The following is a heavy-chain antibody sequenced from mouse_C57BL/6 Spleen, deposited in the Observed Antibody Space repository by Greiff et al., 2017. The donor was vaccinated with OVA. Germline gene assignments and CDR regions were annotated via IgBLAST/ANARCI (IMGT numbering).Heavy chain of an antibody. CDR2: ISDGGSYT. V-gene: IGHV5-4*01. D-gene: IGHD1-1*01. J-gene: IGHJ4*01. Sequence: EVQLVESGGGLVKPGGSLKLSCAASGFTFSSYAMSWVRQTLEKRLEWVATISDGGSYTYYPDNVKGRFTISRDNAKNNLYLQMSHLKSEDTAMYYCAREATVVAPNAMDYWGQGTSVTVSS. CDR3: AREATVVAPNAMDY. CDR1: GFTFSSYA.